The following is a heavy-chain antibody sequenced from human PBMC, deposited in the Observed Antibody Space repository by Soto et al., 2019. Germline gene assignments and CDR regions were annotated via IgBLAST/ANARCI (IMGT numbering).Heavy chain of an antibody. Sequence: ASVKVSCKASGYTFHNYGVNWVRQAPGHGLEWMGRISAYNYNTHYAQNFEGRVTMTTDTSTSTAYMELRSLRSDDTAIYYCATRTRVFGLVLDYWGKGTQCTVAS. CDR3: ATRTRVFGLVLDY. D-gene: IGHD3-16*01. CDR2: ISAYNYNT. J-gene: IGHJ4*02. CDR1: GYTFHNYG. V-gene: IGHV1-18*01.